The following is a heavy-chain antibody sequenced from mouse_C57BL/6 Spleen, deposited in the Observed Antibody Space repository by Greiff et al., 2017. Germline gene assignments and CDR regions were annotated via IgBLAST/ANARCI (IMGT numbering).Heavy chain of an antibody. V-gene: IGHV5-17*01. Sequence: DVMLVESGGGLVKPGGSLKLSCAASGFTFSDYGMHWVRQAPEKGLEWVAYISSGSSTIYYADTVKGRFTISRDNSKNTQFLQMTSLRSEDTAMXYCARGYYYGSSYSGYYAMDYWGQGTSVTVSS. D-gene: IGHD1-1*01. J-gene: IGHJ4*01. CDR3: ARGYYYGSSYSGYYAMDY. CDR1: GFTFSDYG. CDR2: ISSGSSTI.